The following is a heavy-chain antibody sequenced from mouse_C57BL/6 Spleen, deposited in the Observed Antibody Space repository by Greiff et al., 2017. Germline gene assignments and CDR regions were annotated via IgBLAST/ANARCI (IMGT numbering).Heavy chain of an antibody. CDR1: GYTFTSYD. Sequence: VQLQQSGPELVQPGASVKLSCKASGYTFTSYDINWVKQRPGQGLEWIGWIYPRDGSTTYNEKFKGKATLTVDTSSSTAYMELHSLTSEDSAVYFCARVGWDYWGQGTTLTVSS. D-gene: IGHD1-1*02. CDR2: IYPRDGST. J-gene: IGHJ2*01. V-gene: IGHV1-85*01. CDR3: ARVGWDY.